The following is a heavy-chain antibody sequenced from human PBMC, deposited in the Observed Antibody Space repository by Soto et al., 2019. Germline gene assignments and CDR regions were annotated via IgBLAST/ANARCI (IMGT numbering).Heavy chain of an antibody. D-gene: IGHD6-13*01. CDR3: AKYGIAAAGRQPWLYYYYYMDV. CDR2: ISWNSGSI. CDR1: GFTFDDYA. V-gene: IGHV3-9*01. Sequence: EVQLVESGGGLVQPGRSLRLSCAASGFTFDDYAMHWVRQAPGKGLEWVSGISWNSGSIGYADSVKGRFTISRDNAKNSLYLQMNSLRANDTALYYCAKYGIAAAGRQPWLYYYYYMDVWGKGTTVTVSS. J-gene: IGHJ6*03.